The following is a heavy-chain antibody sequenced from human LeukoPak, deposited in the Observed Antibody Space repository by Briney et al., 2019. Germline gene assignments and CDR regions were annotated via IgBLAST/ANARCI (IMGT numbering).Heavy chain of an antibody. CDR1: GGSISGHS. Sequence: SETLSLTCTVSGGSISGHSWSWIRQPPGKGLEYLGSIHYSGSTDSSPSLKSRVTISVDTSKNQFSLRLSPVTAADTAVYYCAKFGTYPVHVSYSYYYLDVWGKGTTVTVSS. CDR3: AKFGTYPVHVSYSYYYLDV. V-gene: IGHV4-59*11. J-gene: IGHJ6*03. D-gene: IGHD1-26*01. CDR2: IHYSGST.